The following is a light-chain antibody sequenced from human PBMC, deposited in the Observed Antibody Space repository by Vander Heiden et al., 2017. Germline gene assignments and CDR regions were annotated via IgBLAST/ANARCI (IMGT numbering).Light chain of an antibody. CDR3: QSYDNSLSGHYV. V-gene: IGLV1-40*01. CDR2: NNN. CDR1: SSNIGTSYG. J-gene: IGLJ1*01. Sequence: QSVLTQPPPVSGAPGQRVTISCTGSSSNIGTSYGVHWYRQLQGAVPNLVIYNNNNRPSGVPDRFSGSKSGTSASLAITGLQAEDEADYYCQSYDNSLSGHYVFGTGTKVIVL.